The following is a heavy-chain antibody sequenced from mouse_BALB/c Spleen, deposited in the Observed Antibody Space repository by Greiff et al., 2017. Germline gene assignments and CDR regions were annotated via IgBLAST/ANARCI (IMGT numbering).Heavy chain of an antibody. Sequence: EVKLVESGPSLVKPSQTLSLTCSVTGDSITSGYWNWIRKFPGNKLEYMGYISYSGSTYYNPSLKSRISITRDTSKNQYYLQLNSVTTEDTATYYCARGGSSYEGAMDYWGQGTSVTVSS. J-gene: IGHJ4*01. V-gene: IGHV3-8*02. CDR3: ARGGSSYEGAMDY. D-gene: IGHD1-1*01. CDR1: GDSITSGY. CDR2: ISYSGST.